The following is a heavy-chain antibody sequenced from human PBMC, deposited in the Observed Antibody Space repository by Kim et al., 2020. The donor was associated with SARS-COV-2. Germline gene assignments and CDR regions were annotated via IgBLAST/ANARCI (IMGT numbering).Heavy chain of an antibody. CDR1: GFTFSSYA. J-gene: IGHJ6*02. Sequence: GGSLRLSCAASGFTFSSYAMSWVRQAPGKGLEWVSAISGSGGSTYYADSVKGRFTISRDNSKNTLYLQMNSLRAEDTAVYYCANALTLWFGELFIPDYYGMDVWGQGTTVTVSS. D-gene: IGHD3-10*01. V-gene: IGHV3-23*01. CDR3: ANALTLWFGELFIPDYYGMDV. CDR2: ISGSGGST.